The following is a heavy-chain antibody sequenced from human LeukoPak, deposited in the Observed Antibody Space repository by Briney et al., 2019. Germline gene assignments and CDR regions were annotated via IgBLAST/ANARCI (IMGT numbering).Heavy chain of an antibody. CDR1: GFTFSSYS. V-gene: IGHV3-21*01. J-gene: IGHJ4*02. CDR2: ISSSSSYI. D-gene: IGHD2-21*01. CDR3: ARDERGDWDFDY. Sequence: PGGSLRLSCAASGFTFSSYSMNWVRQAPGKGLEWVSSISSSSSYIYYADSVKGRFTISRDNAKNSLYLQMNSLRAEDTAVYYCARDERGDWDFDYWGQGTLVTVSS.